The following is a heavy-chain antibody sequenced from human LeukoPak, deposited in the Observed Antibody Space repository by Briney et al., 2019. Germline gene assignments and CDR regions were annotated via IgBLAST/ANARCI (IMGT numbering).Heavy chain of an antibody. CDR3: AREGRGDDSSGYYSR. V-gene: IGHV4-38-2*02. D-gene: IGHD3-22*01. CDR1: GYSISSGYY. CDR2: IYHSGST. Sequence: SETLSLTCTVSGYSISSGYYWGWIRQPPGKGLEWIGSIYHSGSTYYNPSLKSRVTISVVTSKNQFSLKLSSVTAADTAVYYCAREGRGDDSSGYYSRWGQGTLVTVSS. J-gene: IGHJ4*02.